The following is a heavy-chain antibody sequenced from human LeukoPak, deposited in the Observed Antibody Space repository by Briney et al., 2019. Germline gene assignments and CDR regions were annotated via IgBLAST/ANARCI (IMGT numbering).Heavy chain of an antibody. Sequence: SETLSLTCTVSGGSISSSSYYWGWIRQPPGKGLEWIGSIYYSGSTYYNPSLKSRVTISVDTSKNQFSLKLSSVTAADTAVYYCARLVVVPAATVVWFDPWGQGTLVTVSS. CDR2: IYYSGST. D-gene: IGHD2-2*01. CDR1: GGSISSSSYY. CDR3: ARLVVVPAATVVWFDP. V-gene: IGHV4-39*01. J-gene: IGHJ5*02.